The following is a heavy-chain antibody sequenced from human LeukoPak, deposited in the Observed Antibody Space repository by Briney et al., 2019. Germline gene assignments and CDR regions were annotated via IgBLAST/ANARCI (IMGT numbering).Heavy chain of an antibody. CDR3: AKGTVTIRSYYYYYMDV. CDR2: ISGSGGST. V-gene: IGHV3-23*01. J-gene: IGHJ6*03. CDR1: GFTYSSYA. Sequence: GGSLRLXCAASGFTYSSYAMSWVRQAPGKGLEWVSAISGSGGSTYYADSVKGRFTISRDNSKNTLYLQMNSLRAEDTAVYYCAKGTVTIRSYYYYYMDVWGKGTTVTVSS. D-gene: IGHD4-17*01.